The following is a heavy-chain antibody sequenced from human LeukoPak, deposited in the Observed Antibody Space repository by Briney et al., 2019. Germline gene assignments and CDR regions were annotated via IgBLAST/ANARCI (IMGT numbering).Heavy chain of an antibody. V-gene: IGHV1-8*01. CDR2: MNPNNGNT. J-gene: IGHJ6*02. CDR3: ARGFYYYGLDV. CDR1: GYTFTRYD. Sequence: ASVKVSCRASGYTFTRYDINWVRQAPGQGLEWLGWMNPNNGNTGYAQKFQGRVTMNRSTSIDTAYMELNTLTSDDTAAYYCARGFYYYGLDVWGQGTTVTVSS.